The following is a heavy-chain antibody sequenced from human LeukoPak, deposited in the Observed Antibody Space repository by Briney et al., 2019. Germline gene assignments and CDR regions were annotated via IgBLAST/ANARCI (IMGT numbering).Heavy chain of an antibody. CDR1: GGSITTTNW. CDR2: VHLNGAT. CDR3: TRESAAFSPFGF. J-gene: IGHJ4*02. Sequence: PSETLSLTCAVSGGSITTTNWWSWVRQPPGKGLEWIGEVHLNGATNYNPSLESRFSMSIDKSNNHLSLEVTSVTAADTAMYYCTRESAAFSPFGFWGQGTLVTVSS. V-gene: IGHV4-4*02. D-gene: IGHD6-25*01.